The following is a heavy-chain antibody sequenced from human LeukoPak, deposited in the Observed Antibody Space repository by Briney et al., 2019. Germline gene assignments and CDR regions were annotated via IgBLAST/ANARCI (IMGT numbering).Heavy chain of an antibody. CDR1: GGSFSGYY. J-gene: IGHJ4*02. CDR2: TNHSGST. D-gene: IGHD6-19*01. CDR3: ARGLVAVAGTDY. Sequence: SETLSLTCAVYGGSFSGYYWSWIRQPPGKGLEWIGETNHSGSTNYNPSLKSRVTISVDTSKNQFSLKLSSVTAADTAVYYCARGLVAVAGTDYWGQGTLVTVSS. V-gene: IGHV4-34*01.